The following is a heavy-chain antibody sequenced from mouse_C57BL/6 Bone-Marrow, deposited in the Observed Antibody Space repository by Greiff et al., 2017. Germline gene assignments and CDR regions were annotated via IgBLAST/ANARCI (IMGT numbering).Heavy chain of an antibody. D-gene: IGHD1-1*01. V-gene: IGHV5-9-1*02. CDR3: TRGDYYGSSPHD. J-gene: IGHJ2*01. Sequence: EVHLVESGEGLVKPGGSLKLSCAASGFSFSSYAMSWVRQTPEKRLEWVAYISSGGDYIYYADYGQGRFTISRDNARNTLYLQMSSLKSEDTAMYYCTRGDYYGSSPHDWGQGTTRTGSS. CDR2: ISSGGDYI. CDR1: GFSFSSYA.